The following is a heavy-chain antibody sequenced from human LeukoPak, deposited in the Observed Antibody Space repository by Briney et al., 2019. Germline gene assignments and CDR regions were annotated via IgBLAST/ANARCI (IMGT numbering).Heavy chain of an antibody. Sequence: PGGSLRLSCAASGFTVSSNYMSWVRQAPGRGLEWVSVIYSSGTTDYADSVKGRFTISRDNSKNTLYLQMNSLRAVDTAVYYCARALRGYSYLGYLDSWGRGTLVTVSS. D-gene: IGHD5-18*01. CDR1: GFTVSSNY. V-gene: IGHV3-66*01. CDR2: IYSSGTT. J-gene: IGHJ4*02. CDR3: ARALRGYSYLGYLDS.